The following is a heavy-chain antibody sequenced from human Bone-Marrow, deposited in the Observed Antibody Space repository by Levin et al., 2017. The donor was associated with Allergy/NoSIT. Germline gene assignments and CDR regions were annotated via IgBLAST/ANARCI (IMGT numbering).Heavy chain of an antibody. CDR1: GGSISSYY. Sequence: SQTLSLTCTVSGGSISSYYWSWIRQPPGKGLEWIGYIYYSGSTNYNPSLKSRVTISVDTSKNHFSLKLSSVTAADTAVYYCARWARGVVVVGPAMELDHWFDPWGQGTLVTVSS. D-gene: IGHD2-15*01. CDR2: IYYSGST. V-gene: IGHV4-59*01. J-gene: IGHJ5*02. CDR3: ARWARGVVVVGPAMELDHWFDP.